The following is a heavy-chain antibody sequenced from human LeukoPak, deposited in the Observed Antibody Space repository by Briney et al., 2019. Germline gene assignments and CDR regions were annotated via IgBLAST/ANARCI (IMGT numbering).Heavy chain of an antibody. V-gene: IGHV4-30-2*01. Sequence: SQTLSLTCAVSGGSISSGGYSWSWIRQPPGKGLEWIGYIYHSGSTYYNPSLKRRVTISVDRSKNQFSLKLSSVTAADTAVYYCARGHRNYYGMDVWGQGTTVTVSS. CDR3: ARGHRNYYGMDV. D-gene: IGHD2-21*01. J-gene: IGHJ6*02. CDR2: IYHSGST. CDR1: GGSISSGGYS.